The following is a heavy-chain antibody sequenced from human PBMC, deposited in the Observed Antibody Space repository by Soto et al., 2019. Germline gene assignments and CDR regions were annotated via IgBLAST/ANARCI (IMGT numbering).Heavy chain of an antibody. CDR3: ARDLGYCRSGTCYREWFDP. CDR2: VSGDNGHT. CDR1: GYTFTTHG. J-gene: IGHJ5*02. D-gene: IGHD2-15*01. Sequence: QVQLVQSGAEVKKPGASVKVSCKASGYTFTTHGISWVRQAPGQGLEWMGWVSGDNGHTNYAQSLQGRVTMTTDTSTNTAYMELRSLGSDDTAVYYFARDLGYCRSGTCYREWFDPWGQGTLVTVSS. V-gene: IGHV1-18*01.